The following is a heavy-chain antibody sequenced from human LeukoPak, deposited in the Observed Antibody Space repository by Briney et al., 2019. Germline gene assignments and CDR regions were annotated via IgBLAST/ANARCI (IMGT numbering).Heavy chain of an antibody. D-gene: IGHD3-22*01. CDR2: ISAYTGDP. V-gene: IGHV1-18*01. J-gene: IGHJ4*02. CDR1: GYTFSNYG. Sequence: ASVKVSCKASGYTFSNYGIHWLRQAPGQGLEWMGWISAYTGDPNYPQNLQGRVIVTTHTSTSTAYLELRSLRSDDTAVYYCARSPTGHYGSSGYFPYYFDYWGQGTLVTASS. CDR3: ARSPTGHYGSSGYFPYYFDY.